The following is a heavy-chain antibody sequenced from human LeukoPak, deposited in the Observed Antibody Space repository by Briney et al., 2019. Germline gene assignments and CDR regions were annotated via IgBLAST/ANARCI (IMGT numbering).Heavy chain of an antibody. V-gene: IGHV4-30-4*01. CDR2: IYYSGTT. Sequence: SQTLSLTCTVSGGSISSGDDYWSWIRQPPGKGLEWIGYIYYSGTTYYNPSLKSRVTISVDTSKNQFSLRLSSVTATDTAVYYCARQPAYSSGCLDHWGQGTLVIVSS. J-gene: IGHJ5*02. D-gene: IGHD6-19*01. CDR1: GGSISSGDDY. CDR3: ARQPAYSSGCLDH.